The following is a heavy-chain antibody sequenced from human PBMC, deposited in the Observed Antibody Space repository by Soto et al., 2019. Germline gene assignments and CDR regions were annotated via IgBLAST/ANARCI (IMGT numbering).Heavy chain of an antibody. V-gene: IGHV1-69*01. CDR2: IIHIFGKA. Sequence: QVQLVQSGAEVKKPGSSVKVSCKASGGTFSSYAISWVRQAPGQGLEWMGGIIHIFGKANYAQKFQGRVTITADESTSTAYMELSSLRSEDTAVYYCARVHGKRPYYYYYYGMDVWGQGTTVTVSS. CDR1: GGTFSSYA. CDR3: ARVHGKRPYYYYYYGMDV. J-gene: IGHJ6*02.